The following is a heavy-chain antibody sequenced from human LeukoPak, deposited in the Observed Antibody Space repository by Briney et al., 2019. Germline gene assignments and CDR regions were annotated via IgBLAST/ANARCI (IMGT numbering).Heavy chain of an antibody. CDR1: GFTVSSNY. CDR3: VRGKGGIAASGADY. J-gene: IGHJ4*02. Sequence: GGSRRLSCAASGFTVSSNYMSWVRQAPGKGLEWVSGSYSGGSTYHADSVKGRFNISRDNSKNTLSLQMNSLRAEDTAVYYCVRGKGGIAASGADYWGQGTLVTVSS. V-gene: IGHV3-66*01. CDR2: SYSGGST. D-gene: IGHD6-13*01.